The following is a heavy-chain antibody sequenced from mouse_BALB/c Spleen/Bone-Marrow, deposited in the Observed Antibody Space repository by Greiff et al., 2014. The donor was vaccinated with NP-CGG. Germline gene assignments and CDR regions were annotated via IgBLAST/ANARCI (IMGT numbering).Heavy chain of an antibody. CDR1: GFTFSDFY. J-gene: IGHJ4*01. CDR2: ISYGGSYI. CDR3: ARDRGVQGYAMDY. D-gene: IGHD2-14*01. V-gene: IGHV5-4*02. Sequence: EVKLVESGGGLVKPGGSLKISCAASGFTFSDFYMNWVRQTPEKRLEWVATISYGGSYIYYPDSVKGRFTMSRDDAKNNLYLQMSSLKSEDTAMYYCARDRGVQGYAMDYWGQGTSVTVSS.